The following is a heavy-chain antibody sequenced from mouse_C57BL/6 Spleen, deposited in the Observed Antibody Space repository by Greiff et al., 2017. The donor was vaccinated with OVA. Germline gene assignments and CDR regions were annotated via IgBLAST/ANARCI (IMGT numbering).Heavy chain of an antibody. V-gene: IGHV5-17*01. CDR1: GFTFSDYG. D-gene: IGHD1-1*01. CDR3: ARPLYGRAGFAY. J-gene: IGHJ3*01. Sequence: EVHLVESGGGLVKPGGSLKLSCAASGFTFSDYGMHWVRQAPEKGLEWVAYISSGSSTIYYADTVKGRFTISRDNAKNTLFLQMTSLRSEDTAMYYCARPLYGRAGFAYWGQGTLVTVSA. CDR2: ISSGSSTI.